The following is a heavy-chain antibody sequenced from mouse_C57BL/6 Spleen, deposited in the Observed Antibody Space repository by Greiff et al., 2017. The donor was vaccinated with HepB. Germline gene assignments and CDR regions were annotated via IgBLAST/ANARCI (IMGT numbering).Heavy chain of an antibody. D-gene: IGHD2-2*01. CDR2: IHPNSGST. Sequence: QVQLQQPGAELVKPGASVKLSCKASGYTFTSYWMHWVKQRPGQGLEWIGMIHPNSGSTNYNEKFKSKATLTVDKASSTAYMQISSLTSEDSAVYYSERNGYYYAMDYWGQGTSVTVSS. J-gene: IGHJ4*01. CDR3: ERNGYYYAMDY. CDR1: GYTFTSYW. V-gene: IGHV1-64*01.